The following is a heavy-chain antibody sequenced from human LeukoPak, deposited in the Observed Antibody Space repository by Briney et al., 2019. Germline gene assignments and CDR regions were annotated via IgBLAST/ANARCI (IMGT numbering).Heavy chain of an antibody. J-gene: IGHJ4*02. CDR2: ISYSGSK. Sequence: GSLRLSCTASGYTFGDYAMSWFRQAPGKGLEWIGFISYSGSKNYNPSLNFRVTISVDTSKNQFSLKLGPVSAADTAVYYCARFRPGLGVWTGYYPFDYWGLGTLVTVSS. V-gene: IGHV4-59*01. D-gene: IGHD3/OR15-3a*01. CDR1: GYTFGDYA. CDR3: ARFRPGLGVWTGYYPFDY.